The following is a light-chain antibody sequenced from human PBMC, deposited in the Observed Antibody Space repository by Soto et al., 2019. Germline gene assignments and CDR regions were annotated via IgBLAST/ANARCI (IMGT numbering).Light chain of an antibody. CDR3: SSYASTTSRV. V-gene: IGLV2-14*01. J-gene: IGLJ2*01. CDR1: SSDIGGYNS. Sequence: LTQPASVSGSPGQSITISCTGTSSDIGGYNSVSWYQQHPDKAPQLLIYDVSYRPSGISSRFSGSKSGATASLTISGLQAEDEADYYCSSYASTTSRVFGGGTKVTVL. CDR2: DVS.